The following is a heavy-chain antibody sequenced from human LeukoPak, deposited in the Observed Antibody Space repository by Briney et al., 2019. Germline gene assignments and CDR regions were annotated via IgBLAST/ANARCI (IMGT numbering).Heavy chain of an antibody. V-gene: IGHV3-23*01. D-gene: IGHD2-2*01. CDR2: ISGSGGST. J-gene: IGHJ5*02. CDR3: ARDDCSSTSCYLERGFDP. CDR1: XFTFXSXX. Sequence: XSXAAXXFTFXSXXMSWVRQARGKXLEGXAAISGSGGSTYYADSVKGRFTISRDNSKNTLYLQMNSLRAEDTAVYYCARDDCSSTSCYLERGFDPWGQGTLVTVSS.